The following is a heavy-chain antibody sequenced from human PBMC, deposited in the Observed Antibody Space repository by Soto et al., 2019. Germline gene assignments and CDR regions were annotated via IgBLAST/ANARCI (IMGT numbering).Heavy chain of an antibody. J-gene: IGHJ6*02. CDR3: ARGSIWAYYYNGVDV. V-gene: IGHV5-51*01. CDR2: IYPEDSET. Sequence: GESLKISCKGSGYSFTNYWIGWVRQMPGKDLEWIGIIYPEDSETRYSPSFQGLVTISVDKSISTAYLQWNSLQASDTATYYCARGSIWAYYYNGVDVWGHGTTVTVSS. CDR1: GYSFTNYW. D-gene: IGHD3-9*01.